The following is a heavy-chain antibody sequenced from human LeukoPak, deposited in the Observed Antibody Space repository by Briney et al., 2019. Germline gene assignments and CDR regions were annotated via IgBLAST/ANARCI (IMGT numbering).Heavy chain of an antibody. CDR3: ARGSWRLVRGAASFES. Sequence: GGSLRLSCAASGFTFSSYAMSWVRQAPGKGLEWVSAISGSGGSTYYADSVKGRFTISRDNSKNTLYLQMNSLRAEDTAVYYCARGSWRLVRGAASFESWGQGTLVTVSS. J-gene: IGHJ4*02. CDR1: GFTFSSYA. CDR2: ISGSGGST. V-gene: IGHV3-23*01. D-gene: IGHD3-10*01.